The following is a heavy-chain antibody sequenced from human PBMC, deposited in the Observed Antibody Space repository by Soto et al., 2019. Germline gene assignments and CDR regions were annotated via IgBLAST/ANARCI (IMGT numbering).Heavy chain of an antibody. D-gene: IGHD2-21*02. CDR3: GKDTLDCSGGDCPLYYYYGMDV. Sequence: QVQLVESGGGVVHPGKSLRLSCEASGFSFNTYGMYWVRQAPGKGLEWLAVISNDGNKKFFADSMKGRLTLSRDNARNTVYLQINSLRAEDTAVYFCGKDTLDCSGGDCPLYYYYGMDVWGQGTTVAVSS. CDR2: ISNDGNKK. V-gene: IGHV3-30*18. J-gene: IGHJ6*02. CDR1: GFSFNTYG.